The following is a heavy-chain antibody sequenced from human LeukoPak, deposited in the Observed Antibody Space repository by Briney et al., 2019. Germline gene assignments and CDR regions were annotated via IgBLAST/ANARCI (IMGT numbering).Heavy chain of an antibody. J-gene: IGHJ6*02. D-gene: IGHD3-10*01. Sequence: PGGSLRLSCAASGFTFSSYSMNWVRQAPGKGLEWVSSISSSSSYIYYADSVKGRFTISRDNAKNSLYLQMNSLRAKDTAVYYCARDQSILLWFGESYYYGMDVWGQGTTVTVSS. CDR3: ARDQSILLWFGESYYYGMDV. CDR1: GFTFSSYS. CDR2: ISSSSSYI. V-gene: IGHV3-21*01.